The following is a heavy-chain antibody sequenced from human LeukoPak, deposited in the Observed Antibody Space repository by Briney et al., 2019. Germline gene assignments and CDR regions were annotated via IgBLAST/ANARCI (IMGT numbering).Heavy chain of an antibody. CDR3: AREAPPYSSSWYGDAFDI. Sequence: SETLSLTCTVSGGSISSSSYYWGWIRQSPGKGLEWIGYIYYSGSTYYNPSLKSRVTISVDTSKNQFSLKLSSVTAADTAVYYCAREAPPYSSSWYGDAFDIWGQGTMVTVSS. CDR1: GGSISSSSYY. D-gene: IGHD6-13*01. CDR2: IYYSGST. J-gene: IGHJ3*02. V-gene: IGHV4-39*07.